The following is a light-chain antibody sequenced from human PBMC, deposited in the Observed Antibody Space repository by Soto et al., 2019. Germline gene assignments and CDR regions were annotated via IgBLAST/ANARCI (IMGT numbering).Light chain of an antibody. CDR3: QQYGSSPNT. CDR1: QSVSSSY. V-gene: IGKV3-20*01. CDR2: GAS. J-gene: IGKJ2*01. Sequence: EIVLTQSPGTLSLSPGERATLSCRASQSVSSSYLAWYQQKPAQAPRLLIYGASSRATGIPDRFSGSGSGTDFTLTISRLETEDFAVYYCQQYGSSPNTFGQGTKLEIK.